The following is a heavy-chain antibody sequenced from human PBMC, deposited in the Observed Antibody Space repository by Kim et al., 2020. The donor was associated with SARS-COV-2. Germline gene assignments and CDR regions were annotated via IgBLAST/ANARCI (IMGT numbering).Heavy chain of an antibody. CDR2: INHSGST. V-gene: IGHV4-34*01. J-gene: IGHJ5*02. Sequence: SETLSLTCAVYGGSFSGYYWSWIRQPPGKGLEWIGEINHSGSTNYNPSLKSRVTISVDTSKNQFSLKLSSVTAADTAVYYCARGLGAPQWLAKNWFDPWGQGTLVTVSS. CDR1: GGSFSGYY. D-gene: IGHD6-19*01. CDR3: ARGLGAPQWLAKNWFDP.